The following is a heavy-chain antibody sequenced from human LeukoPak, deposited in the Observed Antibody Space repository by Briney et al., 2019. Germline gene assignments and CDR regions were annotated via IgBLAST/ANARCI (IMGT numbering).Heavy chain of an antibody. J-gene: IGHJ5*02. V-gene: IGHV3-15*01. D-gene: IGHD6-13*01. Sequence: GGSLRLSCAASGFTFSNSLMRWVRQAPGKGLHWVGRIKSKTDGGTTDYAAPVKARFTISSDASKNTLYLQMNSLKTEDTAVYYCTTELSSSWYTRDWFDPWGQGTLVTVSS. CDR1: GFTFSNSL. CDR2: IKSKTDGGTT. CDR3: TTELSSSWYTRDWFDP.